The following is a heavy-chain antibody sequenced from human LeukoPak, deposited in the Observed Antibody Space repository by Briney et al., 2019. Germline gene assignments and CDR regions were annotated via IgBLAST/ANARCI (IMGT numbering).Heavy chain of an antibody. CDR2: IKRKTDGGTT. CDR3: TTESYSGSYTLDY. D-gene: IGHD1-26*01. V-gene: IGHV3-15*01. Sequence: GGSLRLSCAASGFTFNNAWMSWVRQAPGKGLEWVGRIKRKTDGGTTDYAAPVKGRFTISRDDSRDTLYLQMNSLKTEDAAVYYCTTESYSGSYTLDYWGQGTLVTVSS. J-gene: IGHJ4*02. CDR1: GFTFNNAW.